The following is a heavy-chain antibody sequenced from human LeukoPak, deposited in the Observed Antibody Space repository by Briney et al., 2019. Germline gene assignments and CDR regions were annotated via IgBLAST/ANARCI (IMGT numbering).Heavy chain of an antibody. CDR1: GGSISSGGYY. CDR3: ARFDSSGGGFDY. CDR2: IYYSGST. V-gene: IGHV4-31*03. J-gene: IGHJ4*02. D-gene: IGHD3-22*01. Sequence: SETLSLTCTVSGGSISSGGYYWSWIRQHPGKGLEWIGYIYYSGSTYYNPSLKSRVTISVDTSENQFSLKLSSVTAADTAVYYCARFDSSGGGFDYWGQGTLVTVSS.